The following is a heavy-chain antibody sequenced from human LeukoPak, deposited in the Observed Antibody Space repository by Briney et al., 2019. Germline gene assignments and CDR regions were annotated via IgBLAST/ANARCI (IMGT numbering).Heavy chain of an antibody. Sequence: GGSLRLSCAASGFTFSNYGMHWVRQAPGKGLEWVAVISFDGSNKYYADSVKGRFTIFRDNSKNTLYLQMNSLRAEDTALYYCANSWTVYFRGVNYWGQGTLVTVSS. V-gene: IGHV3-30*18. CDR2: ISFDGSNK. CDR3: ANSWTVYFRGVNY. CDR1: GFTFSNYG. D-gene: IGHD3/OR15-3a*01. J-gene: IGHJ4*02.